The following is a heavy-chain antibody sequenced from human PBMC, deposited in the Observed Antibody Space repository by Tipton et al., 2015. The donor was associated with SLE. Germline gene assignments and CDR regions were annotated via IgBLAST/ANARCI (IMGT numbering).Heavy chain of an antibody. D-gene: IGHD2-2*02. Sequence: TLSLTCTVSGGSISSSSYYWGWIRQPPGKGLEWIGYLSYSGSTNYNPSLESRVTISVDTSKNQFSLKLSSVTAADTAVYFCARDRDIVLEPVPIPPAFDIWGQGTTVTVSS. CDR2: LSYSGST. CDR3: ARDRDIVLEPVPIPPAFDI. CDR1: GGSISSSSYY. V-gene: IGHV4-61*05. J-gene: IGHJ3*02.